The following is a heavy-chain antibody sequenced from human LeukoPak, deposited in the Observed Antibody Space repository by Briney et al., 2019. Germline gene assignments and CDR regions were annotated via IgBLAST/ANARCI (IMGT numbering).Heavy chain of an antibody. CDR3: ARGWDWFDP. CDR1: GGSISSYY. V-gene: IGHV4-59*01. CDR2: IYYSGST. D-gene: IGHD5-24*01. Sequence: SETLSLTCTVSGGSISSYYWSWIGQPPGKGVEWIGYIYYSGSTNYNPSLKSRVTISVDTSKNQFSLKLSSVTAADTAVYYCARGWDWFDPWGQGTLVTVSS. J-gene: IGHJ5*02.